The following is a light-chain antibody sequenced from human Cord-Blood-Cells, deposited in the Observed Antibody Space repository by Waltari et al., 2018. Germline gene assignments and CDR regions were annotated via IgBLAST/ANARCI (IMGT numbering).Light chain of an antibody. J-gene: IGKJ1*01. CDR3: QQYYSYPRT. CDR1: QGISSY. CDR2: AAS. V-gene: IGKV1-8*01. Sequence: AIRMTQSPSSLTASTGDRVTITCRASQGISSYLAWYKPQPGKSPKLLSYAASTLQSGVPARFSGSGAGTDGTLTISGLLSEDFATYYCQQYYSYPRTFGQVTKVEIK.